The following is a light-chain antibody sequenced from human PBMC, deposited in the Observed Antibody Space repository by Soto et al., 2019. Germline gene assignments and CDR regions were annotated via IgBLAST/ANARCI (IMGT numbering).Light chain of an antibody. V-gene: IGKV3-20*01. CDR3: QQYGSSPPTT. Sequence: PGERATLSCRASQSVSSNFLAWYQQKPGQAPRLLIYNASNRATGIPDRFSGSGSGTDFTLTISRLEPEDFAVYYCQQYGSSPPTTFGQGTKVDIK. J-gene: IGKJ1*01. CDR1: QSVSSNF. CDR2: NAS.